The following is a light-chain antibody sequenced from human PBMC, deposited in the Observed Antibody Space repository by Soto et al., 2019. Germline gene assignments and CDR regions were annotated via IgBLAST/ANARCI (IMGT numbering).Light chain of an antibody. CDR2: WAS. CDR3: QQYYSTPLT. J-gene: IGKJ4*01. V-gene: IGKV4-1*01. Sequence: DIVMTQSPDSLAVSLGERATINCKSSQSVLYSSNNKNYLAWYQQKPEQPPKLLIYWASTRESGVPDRFSGSGSGTDFTLTISSLQAEDVAVYYCQQYYSTPLTFGEGPRWRSN. CDR1: QSVLYSSNNKNY.